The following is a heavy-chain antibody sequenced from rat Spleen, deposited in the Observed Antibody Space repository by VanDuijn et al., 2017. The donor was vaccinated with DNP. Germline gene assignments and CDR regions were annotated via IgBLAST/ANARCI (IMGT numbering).Heavy chain of an antibody. D-gene: IGHD4-3*01. J-gene: IGHJ2*01. CDR2: ISPSGGST. CDR3: VRWNSGHFDY. Sequence: EVQLVESGGGLVQPGRSLKLSCAASGFTFSNYDMAWVRQAPTKGLEWLAYISPSGGSTHYRDSVKGRFTISRDNAKSSLYLQMDSLRSEDTATYYCVRWNSGHFDYWGQGVMVTVSS. CDR1: GFTFSNYD. V-gene: IGHV5-19*01.